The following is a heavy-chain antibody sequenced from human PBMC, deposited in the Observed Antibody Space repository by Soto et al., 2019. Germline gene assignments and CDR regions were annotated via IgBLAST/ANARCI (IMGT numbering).Heavy chain of an antibody. D-gene: IGHD1-1*01. V-gene: IGHV4-4*07. CDR3: VRDGTKTLRDWFDP. CDR2: IYATGTT. J-gene: IGHJ5*02. CDR1: GASISGFY. Sequence: LSLTCTVSGASISGFYWSWIRKSAGKGLEWIGRIYATGTTDYNPSLKSRVMMSVDTSKKQFSLKLRSVTAADTAVYYCVRDGTKTLRDWFDPWRQGSSVTVSS.